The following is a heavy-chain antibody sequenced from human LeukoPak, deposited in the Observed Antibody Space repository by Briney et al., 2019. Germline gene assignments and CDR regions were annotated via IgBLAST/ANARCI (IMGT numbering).Heavy chain of an antibody. CDR3: AREGIAARTNWFDP. D-gene: IGHD6-6*01. CDR2: IIPIFGTA. V-gene: IGHV1-69*06. J-gene: IGHJ5*02. Sequence: ASVKVSCKASGGKFSSYAISWVRQAPGQGPEWMGGIIPIFGTANYAQKFQGRVTITADKSTSTAYMELSSLRSEDTAVYYCAREGIAARTNWFDPWGQGTLVTVSS. CDR1: GGKFSSYA.